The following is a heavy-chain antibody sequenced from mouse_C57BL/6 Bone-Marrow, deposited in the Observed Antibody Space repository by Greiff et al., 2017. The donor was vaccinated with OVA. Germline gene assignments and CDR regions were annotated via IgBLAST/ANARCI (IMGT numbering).Heavy chain of an antibody. CDR3: ARQLRLRYFDY. D-gene: IGHD3-2*02. CDR1: GYAFTNYL. V-gene: IGHV1-54*01. Sequence: VQLQQSGAELVRPGTSVKVSCKASGYAFTNYLIEWVKQRPGQGLEWIGVINPGSGGTNYNEKFKGKATLTADKSSSTAYMQLSSLTSEDSAVYFCARQLRLRYFDYWGQGTTLTVSS. J-gene: IGHJ2*01. CDR2: INPGSGGT.